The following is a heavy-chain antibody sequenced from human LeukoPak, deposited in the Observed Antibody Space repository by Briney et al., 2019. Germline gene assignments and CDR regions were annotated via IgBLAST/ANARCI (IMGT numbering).Heavy chain of an antibody. CDR1: GGTFSSYA. CDR3: ARCSPGDSSNFYAVLQY. CDR2: IIPVFGTT. Sequence: SVKVSCKASGGTFSSYAVSWVRLTPGQGLDWLGGIIPVFGTTTYAQEFQAKVTMTADKSTNTAYLEISSLTSDDTAVYYCARCSPGDSSNFYAVLQYWGQGTQVTVST. J-gene: IGHJ4*02. D-gene: IGHD3-22*01. V-gene: IGHV1-69*06.